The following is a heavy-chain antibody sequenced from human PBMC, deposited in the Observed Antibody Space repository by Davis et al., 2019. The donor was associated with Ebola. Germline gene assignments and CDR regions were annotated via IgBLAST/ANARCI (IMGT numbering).Heavy chain of an antibody. V-gene: IGHV3-30*18. Sequence: PGGSLRLSCAASGFPFSPYAMTWVRQAPGQGLEWVAFISFDGSSEYYADSVKGRFTISRDNPKKTLFLQMNSVRAEDTAVYYCAKGRARRGYYQYGMDVWGKGTTVTVSS. CDR1: GFPFSPYA. J-gene: IGHJ6*04. CDR3: AKGRARRGYYQYGMDV. D-gene: IGHD6-6*01. CDR2: ISFDGSSE.